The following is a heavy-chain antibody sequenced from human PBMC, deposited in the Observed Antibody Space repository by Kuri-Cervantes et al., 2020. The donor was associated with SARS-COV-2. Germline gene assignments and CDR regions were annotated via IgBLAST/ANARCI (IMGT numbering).Heavy chain of an antibody. Sequence: SETLSLTCAVYGGSFSGYYWSWIRQPPGKGLEWIGEINHSGSTNYNPSLKSRVTISVDTTKNQFSLKLGSVTAADTAVYYCAGGRSPGYWGQGTLVTVSS. V-gene: IGHV4-34*01. CDR3: AGGRSPGY. CDR1: GGSFSGYY. CDR2: INHSGST. J-gene: IGHJ4*02.